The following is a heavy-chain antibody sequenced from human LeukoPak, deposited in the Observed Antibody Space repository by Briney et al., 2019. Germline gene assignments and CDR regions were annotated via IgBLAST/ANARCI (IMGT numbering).Heavy chain of an antibody. D-gene: IGHD1-1*01. CDR3: AKQTGSWYFDY. V-gene: IGHV3-33*06. J-gene: IGHJ4*02. CDR2: IWYDGSNK. CDR1: GFTFSSYG. Sequence: GGSLRLSCAASGFTFSSYGMHWVRQALGKGLEWVAVIWYDGSNKYYADSVKGRFTISRDNSKNTLYLRMNSLRAEDTAVYYCAKQTGSWYFDYWGQGTLVTVSS.